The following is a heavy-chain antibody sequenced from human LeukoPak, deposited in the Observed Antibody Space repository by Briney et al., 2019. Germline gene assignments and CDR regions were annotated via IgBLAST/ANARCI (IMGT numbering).Heavy chain of an antibody. J-gene: IGHJ4*02. D-gene: IGHD2-2*01. Sequence: KSGGSLRLSCAASGFTFSSYSMNWVRQAPGKALEWVSSISSSSSYIYYADTVKGRFTISKDNAKNSLYLQMNSLRAEDTAVYYCASLQDCSSTSCYQLDYWGQGTLVTVSS. CDR1: GFTFSSYS. CDR3: ASLQDCSSTSCYQLDY. V-gene: IGHV3-21*01. CDR2: ISSSSSYI.